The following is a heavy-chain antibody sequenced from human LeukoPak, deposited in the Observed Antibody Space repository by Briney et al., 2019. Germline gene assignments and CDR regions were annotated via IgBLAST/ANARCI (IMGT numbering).Heavy chain of an antibody. D-gene: IGHD3-22*01. CDR1: GFTFSSYW. J-gene: IGHJ4*02. CDR3: ARDDSSGLTGSDY. Sequence: QSGGSLRLSCVASGFTFSSYWMSWVRQAPGKGLEWVANIKQDGSEKYYVDSVKGRFTISRDNAKNSLYLQMNSLRAEDTAVYYCARDDSSGLTGSDYWGQGTLVTVSS. V-gene: IGHV3-7*01. CDR2: IKQDGSEK.